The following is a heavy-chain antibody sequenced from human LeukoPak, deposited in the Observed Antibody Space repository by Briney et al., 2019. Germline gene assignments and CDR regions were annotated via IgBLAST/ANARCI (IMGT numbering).Heavy chain of an antibody. CDR2: IWYDGRNK. J-gene: IGHJ3*02. V-gene: IGHV3-33*01. D-gene: IGHD3-22*01. CDR1: GFTFSSYG. Sequence: PGGSLRLSCAASGFTFSSYGMHWVRQAPGRGLEWVALIWYDGRNKYYADSVKGRFTISRDNSKNTLSLQLNSLRDEDTAVYYCARDGGSSGYHGALDIWGQGTMVTVSA. CDR3: ARDGGSSGYHGALDI.